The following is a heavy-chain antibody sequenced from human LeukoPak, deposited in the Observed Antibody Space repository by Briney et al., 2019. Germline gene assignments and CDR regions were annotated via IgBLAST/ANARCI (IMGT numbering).Heavy chain of an antibody. D-gene: IGHD1-26*01. J-gene: IGHJ4*02. Sequence: SETLSLTCAVYGGSFSGYYWSWIRQPPGKGLEWIGEINHSGSTNYNPSLKSRVTISVDTSKNQFSLKLSSVTAADTAVYYCVRHDGRGVSTMGALDSWGLGSLVTVSS. CDR1: GGSFSGYY. V-gene: IGHV4-34*01. CDR2: INHSGST. CDR3: VRHDGRGVSTMGALDS.